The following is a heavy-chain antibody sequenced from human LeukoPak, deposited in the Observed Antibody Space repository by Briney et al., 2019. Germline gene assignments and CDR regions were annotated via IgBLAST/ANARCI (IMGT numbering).Heavy chain of an antibody. CDR2: IYSDESST. V-gene: IGHV3-74*01. CDR1: GFTFSSYR. D-gene: IGHD4-23*01. J-gene: IGHJ6*02. CDR3: ARDRSRWSITPGADV. Sequence: GSLGLSCAASGFTFSSYRMYWVRQAPGKGLVWVSHIYSDESSTSYADSVKGRFTISRDNTKNTLYLQMNSLRGEDTAVYYCARDRSRWSITPGADVWGQGTTVTVSS.